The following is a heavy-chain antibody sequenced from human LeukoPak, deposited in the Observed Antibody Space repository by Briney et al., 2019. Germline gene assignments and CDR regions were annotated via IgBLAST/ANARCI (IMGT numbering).Heavy chain of an antibody. Sequence: GESLKISCKGSGYSFTSYWIGWVRQMPGKGLEWMGIIYPGDSDTRYSPSFQGQVTISADKSISTAYLQWSSLKASDTAMYYCARHMRPARGSSTSCPDYWGQGTLVTVSS. D-gene: IGHD2-2*01. CDR3: ARHMRPARGSSTSCPDY. CDR2: IYPGDSDT. J-gene: IGHJ4*02. V-gene: IGHV5-51*01. CDR1: GYSFTSYW.